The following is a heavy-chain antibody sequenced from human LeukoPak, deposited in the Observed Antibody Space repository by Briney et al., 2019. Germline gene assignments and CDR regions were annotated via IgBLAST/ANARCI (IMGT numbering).Heavy chain of an antibody. V-gene: IGHV3-23*01. CDR1: GSTFSTYA. Sequence: GSLRLSCAASGSTFSTYAMSWVRQAPGKGLEWVSVISGSSNNTYYADSVKGRFTISRDNSKNTLSLQMSSLRAEDTAVYYCAKDNGGNGGSWYSPVDFWGQGTLVTVSS. CDR3: AKDNGGNGGSWYSPVDF. J-gene: IGHJ4*02. D-gene: IGHD2-15*01. CDR2: ISGSSNNT.